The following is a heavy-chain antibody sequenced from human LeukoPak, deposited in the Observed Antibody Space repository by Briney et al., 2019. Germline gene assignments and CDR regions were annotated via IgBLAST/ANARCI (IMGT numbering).Heavy chain of an antibody. D-gene: IGHD3-3*01. CDR3: AKDPHVLRFLEWLSAFDY. CDR1: GFTLSNYA. Sequence: GGSLRLPCAPSGFTLSNYAMSWVRQAPGKGLEWVSAISGSGDSTYYADSVKGRFTISRDNSKNTLYLQMNSLRAEDTAVYYCAKDPHVLRFLEWLSAFDYWGQGTLVTVSS. CDR2: ISGSGDST. V-gene: IGHV3-23*01. J-gene: IGHJ4*02.